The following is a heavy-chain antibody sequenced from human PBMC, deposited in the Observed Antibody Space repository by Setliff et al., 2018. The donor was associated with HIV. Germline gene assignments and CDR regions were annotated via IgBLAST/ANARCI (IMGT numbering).Heavy chain of an antibody. CDR1: GGYVSDSSYY. Sequence: PSETLSLTCRVSGGYVSDSSYYWGWIRQAPGKGLEWIGSMYSTESPYYNPSFINRVTISIDTSKNQFSLSLRSVTAADSAVYYCARQGFVPLGVHQFDSWGQGTLVTVSS. CDR3: ARQGFVPLGVHQFDS. D-gene: IGHD3-16*01. V-gene: IGHV4-39*01. J-gene: IGHJ4*02. CDR2: MYSTESP.